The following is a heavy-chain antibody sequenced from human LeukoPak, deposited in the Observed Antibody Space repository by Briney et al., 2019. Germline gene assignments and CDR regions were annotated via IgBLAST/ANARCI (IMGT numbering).Heavy chain of an antibody. CDR2: IIPIFGTA. CDR1: GYTFTSYD. CDR3: SRGLVVTAIRGLYYYYGMDV. Sequence: GASVTVSCKASGYTFTSYDINWVRQAPGQGLEWMGGIIPIFGTANYAQKFQGRVTITADESTSTAYMELSSLRSEDTAVYYCSRGLVVTAIRGLYYYYGMDVWGQGTTVTVSS. D-gene: IGHD2-21*02. J-gene: IGHJ6*02. V-gene: IGHV1-69*13.